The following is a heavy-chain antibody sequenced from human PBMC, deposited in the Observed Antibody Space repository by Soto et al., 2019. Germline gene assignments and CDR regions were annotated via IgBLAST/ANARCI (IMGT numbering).Heavy chain of an antibody. Sequence: QVQLVQSGAEVKKPGSSVKVSCKASGGTFSSYAISWVRQAPGQGLEWMGGIIPIFGTANYAQKFQGRVTITADESTSTAYMELSSLRSEDTAVYYCAIASGYCGGDCYRSAFDIWGQGTMVTVSS. CDR3: AIASGYCGGDCYRSAFDI. V-gene: IGHV1-69*01. J-gene: IGHJ3*02. D-gene: IGHD2-21*02. CDR1: GGTFSSYA. CDR2: IIPIFGTA.